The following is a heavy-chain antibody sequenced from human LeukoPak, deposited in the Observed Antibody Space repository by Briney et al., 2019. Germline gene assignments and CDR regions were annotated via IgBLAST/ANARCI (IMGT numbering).Heavy chain of an antibody. V-gene: IGHV3-30-3*01. D-gene: IGHD3-3*01. CDR3: AKDYERFYYYMDV. CDR1: GFTFSSYA. CDR2: ISYDGSNK. J-gene: IGHJ6*03. Sequence: PGGSLRLSCAASGFTFSSYAMNWVRQAPGKGLEWVAVISYDGSNKYYADSVKGRFTISRDNSKNTLYLQMNSLRAEDTAVYYCAKDYERFYYYMDVWDKGTTVTVSS.